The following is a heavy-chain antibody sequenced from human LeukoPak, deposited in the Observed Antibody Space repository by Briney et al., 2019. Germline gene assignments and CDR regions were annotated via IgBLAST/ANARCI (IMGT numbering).Heavy chain of an antibody. D-gene: IGHD6-19*01. J-gene: IGHJ4*02. CDR3: ARGPGYSSGWYVLSVDY. CDR1: GFTFSSYA. V-gene: IGHV3-30-3*01. CDR2: ISYDGSIK. Sequence: GGSLRLSCAASGFTFSSYAMHWVRQAPGKGLEWVAVISYDGSIKYYADSVKGRFTTSRGNSKNMLYLQMNSLSAEDTAVYYCARGPGYSSGWYVLSVDYWGQGTLVTVSS.